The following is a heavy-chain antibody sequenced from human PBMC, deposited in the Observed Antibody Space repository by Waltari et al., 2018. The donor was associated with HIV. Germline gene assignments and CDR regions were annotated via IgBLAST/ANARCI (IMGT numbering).Heavy chain of an antibody. CDR1: GGTFSSYA. D-gene: IGHD3-10*01. J-gene: IGHJ5*02. CDR3: ARDKEDGYYYGSGSYRLDP. V-gene: IGHV1-69*01. CDR2: IIPIFGTA. Sequence: QVQLVQSGAEVKKPGSSVKVSCKASGGTFSSYAISWVRQAPGQGLEWMGGIIPIFGTANDAQKFQGRVTITADESTSTAYMELSSLRSEDTAVYYCARDKEDGYYYGSGSYRLDPWGQGTLVTVSS.